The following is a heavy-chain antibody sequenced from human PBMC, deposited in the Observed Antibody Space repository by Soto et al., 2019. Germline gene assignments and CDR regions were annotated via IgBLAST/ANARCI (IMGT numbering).Heavy chain of an antibody. CDR2: IYYSGST. CDR3: ARRGLRFLANYFDY. V-gene: IGHV4-31*03. Sequence: QVQLQESGPGLVKPSQTLSLTCTVSRGSISSGGYYWSWIRQHPGKGLEWIGYIYYSGSTYYNPSLKSRVTISVDTSKNQFSLKLSSVTAADTAVYYCARRGLRFLANYFDYWGQGTLVTVSS. D-gene: IGHD3-3*01. J-gene: IGHJ4*02. CDR1: RGSISSGGYY.